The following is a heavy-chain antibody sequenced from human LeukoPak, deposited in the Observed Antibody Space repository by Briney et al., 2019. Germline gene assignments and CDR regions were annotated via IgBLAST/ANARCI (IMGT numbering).Heavy chain of an antibody. V-gene: IGHV1-2*02. CDR1: GYTFTGYY. Sequence: ASVKVSCKASGYTFTGYYMHWVRQAPGQGLEWMGWINPNSGGTNYAQKFQGRVTMTRDTSISTAYMELSRLRSDDTAVYYCARVDDYVWGSKNNWGQGTLVTVSS. CDR3: ARVDDYVWGSKNN. J-gene: IGHJ4*02. CDR2: INPNSGGT. D-gene: IGHD3-16*01.